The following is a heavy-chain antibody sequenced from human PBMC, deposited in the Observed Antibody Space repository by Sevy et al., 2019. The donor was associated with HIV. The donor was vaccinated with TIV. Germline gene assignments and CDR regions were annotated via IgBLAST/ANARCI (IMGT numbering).Heavy chain of an antibody. CDR1: GGSISSFY. D-gene: IGHD5-18*01. Sequence: SETLSLTCTVSGGSISSFYWSWIRQPPGKGLEWIGYIYYSGNTTYSPSLKSRVTISLDTSNNQFSLNLSSVTAADTAVYYCARGQYSYGYWREFDYWGQGTLVTVSS. J-gene: IGHJ4*02. V-gene: IGHV4-59*01. CDR3: ARGQYSYGYWREFDY. CDR2: IYYSGNT.